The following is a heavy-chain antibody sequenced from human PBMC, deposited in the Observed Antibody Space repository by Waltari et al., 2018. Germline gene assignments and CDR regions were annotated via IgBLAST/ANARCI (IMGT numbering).Heavy chain of an antibody. CDR2: IYPGDSDT. CDR3: ATLGGIDSSSWYFDY. J-gene: IGHJ4*02. D-gene: IGHD6-13*01. Sequence: EYMGIIYPGDSDTRYSPSFQGQVTISADKSISTAYLQWSSLKASDTAMYYCATLGGIDSSSWYFDYWGQGTLVTVSS. V-gene: IGHV5-51*01.